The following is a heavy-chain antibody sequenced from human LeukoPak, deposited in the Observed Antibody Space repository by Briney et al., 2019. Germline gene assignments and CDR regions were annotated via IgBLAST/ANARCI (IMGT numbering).Heavy chain of an antibody. D-gene: IGHD3-10*01. V-gene: IGHV3-23*01. Sequence: GGSLRLSCAASGFTFSSYAMSWVRQAPGKGLEWVSAISGSGGSTYYADSVKGRFTISRDSSKNTLYLQMNSLRAEDTAVYYCAKVYSYYYGSGSYHFDYWGQGTLVTVSS. CDR2: ISGSGGST. CDR3: AKVYSYYYGSGSYHFDY. CDR1: GFTFSSYA. J-gene: IGHJ4*02.